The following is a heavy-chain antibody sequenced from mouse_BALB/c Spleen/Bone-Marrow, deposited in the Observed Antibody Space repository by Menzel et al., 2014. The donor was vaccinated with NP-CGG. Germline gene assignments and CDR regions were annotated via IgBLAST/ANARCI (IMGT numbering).Heavy chain of an antibody. V-gene: IGHV1S130*01. Sequence: VQLQQSGSVLVRPGASVKLSCKASGYTFTSSWMHWAKQRPGQGLEWIGEIHPNSGNTNYNEKFKGKATLTVDTSSSTAYVDLSSLTSEDSAVYYCAREKIYGNYLWYFDVWGAGTPVTVSS. CDR3: AREKIYGNYLWYFDV. J-gene: IGHJ1*01. D-gene: IGHD2-1*01. CDR2: IHPNSGNT. CDR1: GYTFTSSW.